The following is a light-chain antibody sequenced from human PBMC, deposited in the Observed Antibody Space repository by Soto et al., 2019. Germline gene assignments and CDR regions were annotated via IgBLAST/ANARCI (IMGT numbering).Light chain of an antibody. CDR3: KQYGNSPWT. CDR2: STS. V-gene: IGKV3-20*01. Sequence: EIVLTQSPGTLSLSPGERGTLSCRASQRFGSSNLAWYQQKPGQAPRLLIYSTSSRATGIQDRFSGSGSGTDFTLTIRRLEPEDFAVYYCKQYGNSPWTFGQGTKVDNK. CDR1: QRFGSSN. J-gene: IGKJ1*01.